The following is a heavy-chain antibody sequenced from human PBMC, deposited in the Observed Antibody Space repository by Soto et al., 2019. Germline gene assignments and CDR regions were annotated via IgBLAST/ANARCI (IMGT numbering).Heavy chain of an antibody. Sequence: SETLSLTCTVSGGSISSSSYYWCWILQPPGKGLEWIGSIYYSGSTYYNPSLKSRVTISVDTSKNQFSLKLSSVTAADTAVYYCARSSIAALPSYYYMDAWGKGTTVTVSS. D-gene: IGHD6-6*01. CDR1: GGSISSSSYY. J-gene: IGHJ6*03. CDR2: IYYSGST. CDR3: ARSSIAALPSYYYMDA. V-gene: IGHV4-39*01.